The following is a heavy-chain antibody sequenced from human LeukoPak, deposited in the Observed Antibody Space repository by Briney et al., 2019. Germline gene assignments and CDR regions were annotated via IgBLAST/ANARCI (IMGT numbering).Heavy chain of an antibody. CDR3: ATDIWFGESLMTYYFDY. D-gene: IGHD3-10*01. Sequence: ASVKVSCKVSGYTLTELSMHWVRQAPGKGLEWMGGFDPEDGETIYAQKFQGRVTVTEDTSTDTAYMELSSLRSEDTAVYYCATDIWFGESLMTYYFDYWGRGTLVTVSS. V-gene: IGHV1-24*01. J-gene: IGHJ4*02. CDR2: FDPEDGET. CDR1: GYTLTELS.